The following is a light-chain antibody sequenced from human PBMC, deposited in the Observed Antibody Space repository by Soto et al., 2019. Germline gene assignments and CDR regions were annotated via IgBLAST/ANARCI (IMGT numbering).Light chain of an antibody. Sequence: IHVSLTPSTLAASVGDRVTITCRASHSISAWLALYQQKPGKAPKLLIYKASTLKRGVPSRFSGSGSGTEFTLTISRLEPEDFAVYYCQQYGSSGTFGQGTKVDIK. CDR1: HSISAW. V-gene: IGKV1-5*03. CDR3: QQYGSSGT. CDR2: KAS. J-gene: IGKJ1*01.